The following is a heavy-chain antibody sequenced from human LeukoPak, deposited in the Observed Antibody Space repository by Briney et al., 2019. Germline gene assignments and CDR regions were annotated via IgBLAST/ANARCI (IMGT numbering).Heavy chain of an antibody. CDR2: ISTHNGDT. CDR3: ARSFDK. V-gene: IGHV1-18*01. J-gene: IGHJ4*02. Sequence: ASVKVSCKTSGYIFANYGIMWVRQAPGQGLEWMGWISTHNGDTNYAQKFQDRLTMTSDTTTTPAYMELRGLSSDDTALYYCARSFDKWGQGTLVTVSS. CDR1: GYIFANYG. D-gene: IGHD3-9*01.